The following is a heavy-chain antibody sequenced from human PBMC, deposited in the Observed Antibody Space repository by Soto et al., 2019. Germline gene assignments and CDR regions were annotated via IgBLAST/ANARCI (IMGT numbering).Heavy chain of an antibody. Sequence: SVKVSCKASGFTFTSSAVQWGRQARGQRLEWIGWIVVGSGNTNYAQKFQERVTITRDMSTSTAYMELSSLRSEDTAVYYCAADRISGSYYYYYYGMDVWGQGTTVTVSS. CDR3: AADRISGSYYYYYYGMDV. D-gene: IGHD1-26*01. V-gene: IGHV1-58*01. J-gene: IGHJ6*02. CDR2: IVVGSGNT. CDR1: GFTFTSSA.